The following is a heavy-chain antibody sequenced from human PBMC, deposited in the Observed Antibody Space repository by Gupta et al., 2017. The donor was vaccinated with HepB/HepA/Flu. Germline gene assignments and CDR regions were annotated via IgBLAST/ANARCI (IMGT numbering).Heavy chain of an antibody. CDR2: FDPEDGET. J-gene: IGHJ2*01. CDR1: GSTLTELS. Sequence: QVQLLQSGAEVKKPGASVKVSCKVSGSTLTELSMHWVRQAPGKGLKWMGSFDPEDGETFYGQMCQGRVTMTEDTSTDTAYMELSSLSFEDTAVYYCATMSVNRVLYWYFDLWGRGTLITVSS. CDR3: ATMSVNRVLYWYFDL. V-gene: IGHV1-24*01. D-gene: IGHD3-10*01.